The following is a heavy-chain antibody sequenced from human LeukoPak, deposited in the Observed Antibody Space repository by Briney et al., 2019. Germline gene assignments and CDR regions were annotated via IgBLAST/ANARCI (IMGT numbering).Heavy chain of an antibody. D-gene: IGHD2-21*02. CDR1: GFTFSSYW. V-gene: IGHV3-7*01. Sequence: GGSLRLSCAASGFTFSSYWMSWVRQAPGKGLEWVANIKQDGSEKYYVDSVKGRFTISRDNAKNTLYLQMNSLRAEDTAVYYCARAHIVVVTAPIDYWGQGTLVTVSS. CDR2: IKQDGSEK. CDR3: ARAHIVVVTAPIDY. J-gene: IGHJ4*02.